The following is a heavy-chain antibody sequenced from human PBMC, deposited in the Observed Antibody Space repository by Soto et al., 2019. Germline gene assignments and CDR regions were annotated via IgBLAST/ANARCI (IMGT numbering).Heavy chain of an antibody. CDR2: IYYSGST. J-gene: IGHJ6*02. V-gene: IGHV4-39*01. D-gene: IGHD6-19*01. CDR3: AGGTRDGSSGYYYYGMDV. CDR1: GGSISSSSYY. Sequence: PSETLSLTCTVSGGSISSSSYYWGWIRQPPGKGLEWIGSIYYSGSTYYNPSLKSRVTISVDTSKDQFSLKLSSVTAADTAVYYCAGGTRDGSSGYYYYGMDVWGQGTTVTVSS.